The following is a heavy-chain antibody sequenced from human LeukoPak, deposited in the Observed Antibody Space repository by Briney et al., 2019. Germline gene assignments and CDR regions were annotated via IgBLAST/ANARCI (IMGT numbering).Heavy chain of an antibody. Sequence: WGSLSLSSAASGFTFSSASMSWLRQAPRKGLEWVGRIKSKIDGGTTDYTAPVKGRFTISGDDSKNTVYLQMNSLHTEDTAVYYCTTESTGAFDYWGQGTLVTVSS. CDR2: IKSKIDGGTT. CDR3: TTESTGAFDY. J-gene: IGHJ4*02. V-gene: IGHV3-15*01. D-gene: IGHD7-27*01. CDR1: GFTFSSAS.